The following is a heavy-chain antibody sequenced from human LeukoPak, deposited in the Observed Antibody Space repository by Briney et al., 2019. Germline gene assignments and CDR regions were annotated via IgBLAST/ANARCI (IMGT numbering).Heavy chain of an antibody. V-gene: IGHV3-30*18. Sequence: PGRFLRLSCAASGFTFSSYGMHWVRQAPGKGLEWVAVISYVGSNKYYAGSVKGRFTISRDNSKNTLYLQMNSLRAEDTAVYYCAKDRGVVVATSGMDVWGQGTTVTVSS. CDR2: ISYVGSNK. CDR3: AKDRGVVVATSGMDV. D-gene: IGHD2-15*01. CDR1: GFTFSSYG. J-gene: IGHJ6*02.